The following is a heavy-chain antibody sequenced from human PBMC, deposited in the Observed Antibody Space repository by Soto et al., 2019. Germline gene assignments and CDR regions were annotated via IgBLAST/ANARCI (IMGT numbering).Heavy chain of an antibody. Sequence: ASVKVSCKASGYTFTRSGISWVRQAPGQGLEWMGWISTYNGGTNYAQKFQGWVTMTRDTSISTAYMELSRLRSDDTAVYYCARGVNYYYDSSPDAFDIWGQGTMVTVSS. CDR3: ARGVNYYYDSSPDAFDI. V-gene: IGHV1-2*04. CDR1: GYTFTRSG. D-gene: IGHD3-22*01. CDR2: ISTYNGGT. J-gene: IGHJ3*02.